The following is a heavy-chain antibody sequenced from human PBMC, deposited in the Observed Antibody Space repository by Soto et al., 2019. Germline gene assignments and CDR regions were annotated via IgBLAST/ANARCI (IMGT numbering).Heavy chain of an antibody. V-gene: IGHV4-30-4*01. Sequence: QEQLQESGPGLVKPSQTLSLTCTVSGGSMNRHDYYWSWIRQPPGKGLEWIGYIHNSGSTYYNPSLKSRLTISSDTSKNQFSLRLYSVTAADTALYYCARGEVRGPFDIWGQGTMVTVSS. CDR1: GGSMNRHDYY. J-gene: IGHJ3*02. D-gene: IGHD3-10*01. CDR2: IHNSGST. CDR3: ARGEVRGPFDI.